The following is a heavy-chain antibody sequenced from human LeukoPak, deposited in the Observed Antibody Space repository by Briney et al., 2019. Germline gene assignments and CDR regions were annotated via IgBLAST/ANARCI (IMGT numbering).Heavy chain of an antibody. V-gene: IGHV3-30*01. CDR1: GFTFSSYA. J-gene: IGHJ5*02. CDR2: ISYDGSNK. CDR3: GRGGVSSGYYYSSWFDP. D-gene: IGHD3-22*01. Sequence: GRSLRLSCAASGFTFSSYAMHWVRQAPGKGLEWVAVISYDGSNKYYADSVKGRFTISRDNSKNTLYLQMNSLRAEDTAVYYCGRGGVSSGYYYSSWFDPWGQGTLVTVSS.